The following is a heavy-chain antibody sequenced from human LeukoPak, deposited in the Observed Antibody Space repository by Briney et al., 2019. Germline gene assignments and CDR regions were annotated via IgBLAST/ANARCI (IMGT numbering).Heavy chain of an antibody. J-gene: IGHJ4*02. CDR1: GDSITSGDYY. CDR2: IYHSGST. D-gene: IGHD2-15*01. CDR3: ARGVRGRKWYYFDS. V-gene: IGHV4-30-4*01. Sequence: SETLSLTCNVSGDSITSGDYYWTWIRQSPGEGLGWLGYIYHSGSTLYHPSLESRLSLSVDTSKNQFSLTLTSVTAADSAVFYCARGVRGRKWYYFDSWGRGTLVTVSS.